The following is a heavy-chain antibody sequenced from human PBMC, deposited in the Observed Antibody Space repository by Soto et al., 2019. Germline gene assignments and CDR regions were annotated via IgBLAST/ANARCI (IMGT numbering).Heavy chain of an antibody. D-gene: IGHD4-17*01. CDR1: GGSISSSNDY. CDR2: MFHSGRT. CDR3: ARTMAVTITHYYYYGMDV. J-gene: IGHJ6*02. Sequence: SETLSLTCSVSGGSISSSNDYWGWIRQPPGKGLEWLGSMFHSGRTYHNPSPKSRVTISVDTSKNQFSLKLSSVTAADTAVYYCARTMAVTITHYYYYGMDVWGQGTTVTVSS. V-gene: IGHV4-39*01.